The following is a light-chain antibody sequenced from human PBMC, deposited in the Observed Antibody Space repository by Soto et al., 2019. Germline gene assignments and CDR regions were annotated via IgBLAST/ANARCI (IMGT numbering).Light chain of an antibody. J-gene: IGKJ4*01. CDR2: WAS. CDR3: QQYYSTPPA. V-gene: IGKV4-1*01. CDR1: QSVLYSSNNKNY. Sequence: DIVMTQSPDSLAVSLGERATINCKSSQSVLYSSNNKNYLAWYQQKPGQPPKLLIYWASTRESGVPDRLSGSGSGTYFSLTISSLQAEDVAVYYCQQYYSTPPAFGGGTKVEIK.